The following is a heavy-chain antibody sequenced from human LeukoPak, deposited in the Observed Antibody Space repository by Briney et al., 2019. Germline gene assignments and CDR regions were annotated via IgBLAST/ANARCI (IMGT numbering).Heavy chain of an antibody. CDR1: GGSFSGYY. CDR2: INHSGST. V-gene: IGHV4-34*01. Sequence: PSETLSLTCAVYGGSFSGYYWSWIRQPPGKGLEWIGEINHSGSTNYNPSLKSRVTISVDTSKNQFSLKLSSVTAADTAVYYCARGRALRGWLRFWSYYFDYWGQGTLVTVSS. D-gene: IGHD5-12*01. CDR3: ARGRALRGWLRFWSYYFDY. J-gene: IGHJ4*02.